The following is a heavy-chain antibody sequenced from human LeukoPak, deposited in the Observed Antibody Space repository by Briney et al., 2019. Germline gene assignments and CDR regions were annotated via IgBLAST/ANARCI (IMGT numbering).Heavy chain of an antibody. CDR3: ARDGAFCGDYGGYYYYYGMDV. CDR2: IYSGGST. J-gene: IGHJ6*02. CDR1: GFTVSSNY. Sequence: GGSLRLSCAASGFTVSSNYMSWVRQAPGKGLEWVSVIYSGGSTYYADSVKGRFTISRDNSKNTLYLQMNSLRAEDTAVYYCARDGAFCGDYGGYYYYYGMDVWGQGTTVTVSS. D-gene: IGHD4-23*01. V-gene: IGHV3-66*01.